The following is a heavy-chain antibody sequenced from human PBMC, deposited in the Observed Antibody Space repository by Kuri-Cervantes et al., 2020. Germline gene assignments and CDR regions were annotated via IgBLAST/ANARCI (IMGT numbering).Heavy chain of an antibody. CDR1: GGSFSGYY. J-gene: IGHJ4*02. V-gene: IGHV4-34*01. Sequence: SETLSLTCAVYGGSFSGYYWSWIRQPPGKGLEWIGEINHSGSTNYNPYLKSRVTISVDTSKNQFSLKLSSVTAADTAVYYCARAYCSGGSCYGAQIDYWGQGTLVTVSS. CDR2: INHSGST. CDR3: ARAYCSGGSCYGAQIDY. D-gene: IGHD2-15*01.